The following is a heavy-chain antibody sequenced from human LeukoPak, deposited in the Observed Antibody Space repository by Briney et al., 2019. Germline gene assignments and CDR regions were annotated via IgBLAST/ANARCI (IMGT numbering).Heavy chain of an antibody. J-gene: IGHJ4*02. V-gene: IGHV4-34*01. CDR2: INHSGST. Sequence: SETLSLTCAVYGGSFSGYYWSWIRQPPGKGLEWIGEINHSGSTNYNPSLKSRVTISVDTSKNQFSLKLSSVTAADTAVYYCARPIYGGNSGLHWGQGTLVTVSS. CDR1: GGSFSGYY. D-gene: IGHD4-23*01. CDR3: ARPIYGGNSGLH.